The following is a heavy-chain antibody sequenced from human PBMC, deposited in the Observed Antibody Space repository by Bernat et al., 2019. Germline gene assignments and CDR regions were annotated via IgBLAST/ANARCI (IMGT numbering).Heavy chain of an antibody. CDR1: GYTFTSYG. Sequence: QVQLVQSGAEVKKPGASVKVSCKASGYTFTSYGISWVRQAPGQGLEWMGWISAYNGNTNYAQNLQGRGTMTTDTSTSTAYMELRSLRSDDTAVYYCARDAKTYYDFWSGYPNLYYFDYWGQGTLVTVSS. CDR2: ISAYNGNT. CDR3: ARDAKTYYDFWSGYPNLYYFDY. V-gene: IGHV1-18*04. J-gene: IGHJ4*02. D-gene: IGHD3-3*01.